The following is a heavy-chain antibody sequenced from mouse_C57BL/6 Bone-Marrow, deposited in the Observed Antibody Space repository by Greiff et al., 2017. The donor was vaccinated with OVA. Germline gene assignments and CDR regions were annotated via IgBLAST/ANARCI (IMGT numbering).Heavy chain of an antibody. CDR2: IISKSNSYAT. V-gene: IGHV10-1*01. CDR1: GFTFTTYS. Sequence: EVQLVESGGGLVQPKGSLKLSCAASGFTFTTYSMNWVRQAPGKGLEWVACIISKSNSYATYYADSVKDRFTISRDESESMLYLQRNNLKPENTAMYYCVRHGSSCFYAIDYWSQGTPVTVSS. J-gene: IGHJ4*01. D-gene: IGHD1-1*01. CDR3: VRHGSSCFYAIDY.